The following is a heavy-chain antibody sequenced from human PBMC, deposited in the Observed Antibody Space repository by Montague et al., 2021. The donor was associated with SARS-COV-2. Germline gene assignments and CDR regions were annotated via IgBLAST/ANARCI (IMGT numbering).Heavy chain of an antibody. CDR2: IYYTGST. V-gene: IGHV4-39*07. CDR3: SIDTRIAMLVVVTRYGLDV. J-gene: IGHJ6*04. D-gene: IGHD3-22*01. Sequence: PPWTVFDWKKKIYYTGSTYYNPSLKSRVTISVDTSKNQFSLKLSSVTAADTAVYYCSIDTRIAMLVVVTRYGLDVWGKGTTGTVAS.